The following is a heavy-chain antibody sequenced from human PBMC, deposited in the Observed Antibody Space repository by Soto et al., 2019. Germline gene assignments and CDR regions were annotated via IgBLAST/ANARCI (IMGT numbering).Heavy chain of an antibody. J-gene: IGHJ6*02. CDR3: ARVAAAGNTNYYYYGMDV. V-gene: IGHV3-13*01. CDR2: IGTAGDT. D-gene: IGHD6-13*01. Sequence: PGWALRLSCAASGFTFSSYDMHWFRQATGKGLEWVSAIGTAGDTYYPGSVKGRFTISRENAKNSLYLQMNSLRAGDTSVYYCARVAAAGNTNYYYYGMDVWGQGTTVTVSS. CDR1: GFTFSSYD.